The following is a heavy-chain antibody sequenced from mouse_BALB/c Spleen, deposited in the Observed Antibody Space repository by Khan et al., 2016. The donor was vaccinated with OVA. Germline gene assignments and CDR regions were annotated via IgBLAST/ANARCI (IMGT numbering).Heavy chain of an antibody. D-gene: IGHD1-1*01. J-gene: IGHJ2*01. CDR2: TNPTNGRT. V-gene: IGHV1S81*02. Sequence: QVQLKESGAELVKAGASVKMSCKASGYTFTSYWMHWVKQRLGQGLEWFAETNPTNGRTYYNEKFKSKATLTVDKSSSTAHMLLSGPTFEDSAVYYCARMKKRVATYVDYWGQGTTLTVSS. CDR1: GYTFTSYW. CDR3: ARMKKRVATYVDY.